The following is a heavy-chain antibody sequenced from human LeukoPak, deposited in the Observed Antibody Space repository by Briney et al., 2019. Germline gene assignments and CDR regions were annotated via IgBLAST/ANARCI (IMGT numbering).Heavy chain of an antibody. V-gene: IGHV3-30*03. CDR2: ISYDASDN. J-gene: IGHJ4*02. CDR3: ARGGSSRPLAH. CDR1: GFSLSSYG. Sequence: GRSLRLSCAASGFSLSSYGMQWVRQAPGKRLDGVAVISYDASDNNYADSVKGRFTISRDNSKNPLYLQMNRLRAEDTAVYYCARGGSSRPLAHWGQGTLVTVSS. D-gene: IGHD1-1*01.